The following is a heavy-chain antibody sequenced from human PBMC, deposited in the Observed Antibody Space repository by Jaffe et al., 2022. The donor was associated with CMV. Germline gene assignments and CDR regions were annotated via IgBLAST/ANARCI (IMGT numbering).Heavy chain of an antibody. CDR1: GFTFSSYS. D-gene: IGHD6-13*01. CDR2: ISSSSSYI. V-gene: IGHV3-21*01. CDR3: ARGIAAAGTGVGMDV. J-gene: IGHJ6*02. Sequence: EVQLVESGGGLVKPGGSLRLSCAASGFTFSSYSMNWVRQAPGKGLEWVSSISSSSSYIYYADSVKGRFTISRDNAKNSLYLQMNSLRAEDTAVYYCARGIAAAGTGVGMDVWGQGTTVTVSS.